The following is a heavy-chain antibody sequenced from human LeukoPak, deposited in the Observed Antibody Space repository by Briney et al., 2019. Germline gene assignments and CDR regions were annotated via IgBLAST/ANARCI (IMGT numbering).Heavy chain of an antibody. CDR1: GGSFSGYY. V-gene: IGHV4-34*01. CDR2: INHSGST. D-gene: IGHD3-22*01. CDR3: ARDSSYYYDSSGYPHYFDY. Sequence: SETLSLTCAVYGGSFSGYYWSWIRQPPGKGLEWIGEINHSGSTYYNPSLKSRVTISVDTSKNQFSLKLSSVTAADTAVYYCARDSSYYYDSSGYPHYFDYWGQGTLVTVSS. J-gene: IGHJ4*02.